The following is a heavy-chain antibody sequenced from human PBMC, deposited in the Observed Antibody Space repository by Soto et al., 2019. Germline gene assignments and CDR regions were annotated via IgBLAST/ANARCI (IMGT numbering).Heavy chain of an antibody. Sequence: PSETLSLTCAVSSGSISSSNWWSWVRQPPGKGLEWIGEIYHSGSTNYNPSLKSRVTISVDKSKNQFSLKLSSVTAADTAVYYCARVRELQWLRLSVFDYWGQGTLVTVSS. J-gene: IGHJ4*02. V-gene: IGHV4-4*02. D-gene: IGHD5-12*01. CDR2: IYHSGST. CDR3: ARVRELQWLRLSVFDY. CDR1: SGSISSSNW.